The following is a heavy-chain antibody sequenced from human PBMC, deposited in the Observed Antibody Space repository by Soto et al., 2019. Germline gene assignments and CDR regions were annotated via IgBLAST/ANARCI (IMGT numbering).Heavy chain of an antibody. CDR3: ARRNDSSGYYHDAFDI. CDR2: IYHSGST. J-gene: IGHJ3*02. V-gene: IGHV4-30-2*01. D-gene: IGHD3-22*01. CDR1: GGSISSGGYS. Sequence: QLQLQESGSGLVKPSQTLSLTCAVSGGSISSGGYSWSWIRQPPGKGLEWIGYIYHSGSTYYNPSLKSRVTISVDRSKNQFSLKLSSVTAADTAVYYCARRNDSSGYYHDAFDIWGQGTMVTVSS.